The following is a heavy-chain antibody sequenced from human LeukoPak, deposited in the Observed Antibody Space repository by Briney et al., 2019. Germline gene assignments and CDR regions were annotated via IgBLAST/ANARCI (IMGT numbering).Heavy chain of an antibody. CDR1: GYTFTSYD. J-gene: IGHJ4*02. CDR3: ARVKYAGRVPAGPIDY. Sequence: ASVKVSCKASGYTFTSYDINWVRQATGQGLEWMGWMNPNSGNTGYAQKFQGRVTITRNTSISTAYMELSSLRSEDTAVYYCARVKYAGRVPAGPIDYWGQGTLVTVSS. V-gene: IGHV1-8*03. CDR2: MNPNSGNT. D-gene: IGHD2-2*01.